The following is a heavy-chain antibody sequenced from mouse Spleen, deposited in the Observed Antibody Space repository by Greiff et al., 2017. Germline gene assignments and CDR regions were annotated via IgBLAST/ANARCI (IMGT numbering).Heavy chain of an antibody. V-gene: IGHV1-4*01. CDR1: GYTFTSYT. D-gene: IGHD1-1*01. CDR3: ARSGGYDGSYDWYFDV. CDR2: INPSSGYT. J-gene: IGHJ1*01. Sequence: QVQLKQSGAELARPGASVKMSCKASGYTFTSYTMHWVKQRPGQGLEWIGYINPSSGYTKYNQKFKDKATLTADKSSSTAYMQLSSLTSEDSAVYYCARSGGYDGSYDWYFDVWGAGTTVTVSS.